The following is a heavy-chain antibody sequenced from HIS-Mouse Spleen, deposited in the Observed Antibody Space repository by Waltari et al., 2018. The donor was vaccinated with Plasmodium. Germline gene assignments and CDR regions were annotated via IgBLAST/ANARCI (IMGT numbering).Heavy chain of an antibody. J-gene: IGHJ3*02. Sequence: EVQLVESGGGLIQPGGSLRLSCAASGFTVSSNYMSWVRQAPGKGLEGVVVSFRGGITYYADSVKCRFTISGDNSKNTLYLQMNSLRAEDTAVYYCARGMKSSSSAFDIWGQGTMVTVSS. CDR2: SFRGGIT. D-gene: IGHD6-6*01. CDR1: GFTVSSNY. CDR3: ARGMKSSSSAFDI. V-gene: IGHV3-53*01.